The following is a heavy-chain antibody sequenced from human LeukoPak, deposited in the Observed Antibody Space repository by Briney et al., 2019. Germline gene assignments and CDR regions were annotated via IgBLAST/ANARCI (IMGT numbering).Heavy chain of an antibody. Sequence: GGSLRLSCAASGFTFGDYYMSWIRQAPGKGLEWLSYISSRGTTIYYGDSAKGRFTISRDNSMNLLYLQMNGLRAEDTAVYYCARELLTLNPSDVYAFDIWGQGTLVTVSS. CDR3: ARELLTLNPSDVYAFDI. V-gene: IGHV3-11*01. CDR1: GFTFGDYY. J-gene: IGHJ3*02. CDR2: ISSRGTTI. D-gene: IGHD3-16*01.